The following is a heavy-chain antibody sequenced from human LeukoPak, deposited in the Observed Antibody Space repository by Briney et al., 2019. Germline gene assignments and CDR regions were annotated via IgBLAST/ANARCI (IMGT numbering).Heavy chain of an antibody. J-gene: IGHJ4*02. CDR3: ARDQGSSWFDY. D-gene: IGHD6-13*01. CDR2: IYYSGST. Sequence: PSETLSLTCTVSGGSISRYYWSWIRQPPGKGLEWIGYIYYSGSTNYNPSLKSRVTISVDTSKNQFSLKLSSVTAADTAVYYCARDQGSSWFDYWGQGTLVTVSS. V-gene: IGHV4-59*01. CDR1: GGSISRYY.